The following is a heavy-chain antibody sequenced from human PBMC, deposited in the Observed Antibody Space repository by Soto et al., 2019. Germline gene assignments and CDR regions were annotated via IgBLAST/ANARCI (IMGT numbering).Heavy chain of an antibody. Sequence: GGSLRLSCAASGFTFDDYAMHWVRQAPGKGLEWVSGISWNSGSIGYADSVKGRFTISRDNAKNSLYLQMNSLRAEDTALYYCAKGHNWNPAPYYYYYYMDVWGKGTTVTVSS. CDR2: ISWNSGSI. V-gene: IGHV3-9*01. J-gene: IGHJ6*03. CDR1: GFTFDDYA. D-gene: IGHD1-20*01. CDR3: AKGHNWNPAPYYYYYYMDV.